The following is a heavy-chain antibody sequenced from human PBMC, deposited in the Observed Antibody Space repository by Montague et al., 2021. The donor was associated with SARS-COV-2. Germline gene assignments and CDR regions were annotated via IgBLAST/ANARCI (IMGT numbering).Heavy chain of an antibody. CDR1: GGSISSGSYY. Sequence: TLSLTCTVSGGSISSGSYYWSWIRQPAGKGLEWFGRIYTSGXTXYXXXXKXRVTISVDTSKNQFSLKLSSVTAADTAVYYCAREWVYYDILTGYRNWFDPWGQGTLVTVSS. D-gene: IGHD3-9*01. J-gene: IGHJ5*02. CDR2: IYTSGXT. V-gene: IGHV4-61*02. CDR3: AREWVYYDILTGYRNWFDP.